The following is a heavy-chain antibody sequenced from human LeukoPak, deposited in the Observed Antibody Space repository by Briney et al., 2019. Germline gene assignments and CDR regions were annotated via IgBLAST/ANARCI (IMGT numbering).Heavy chain of an antibody. V-gene: IGHV1-2*02. CDR3: ARDPSGSYSNWFDP. CDR1: GYTFTGYY. J-gene: IGHJ5*02. D-gene: IGHD1-26*01. Sequence: ASVKVSCRASGYTFTGYYMHWVRQAPGQGLEWMGWINPNSGGTNYAQKFQGRVTMTRDTSISTAYMELSRLRSDDTAVYYCARDPSGSYSNWFDPWGQGTLVTVSS. CDR2: INPNSGGT.